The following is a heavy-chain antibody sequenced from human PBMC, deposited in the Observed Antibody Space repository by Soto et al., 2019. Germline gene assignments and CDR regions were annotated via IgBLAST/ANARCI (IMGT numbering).Heavy chain of an antibody. CDR3: ARGDRGAFDL. CDR1: GFTFSYYC. D-gene: IGHD2-21*02. CDR2: IHSDGSST. V-gene: IGHV3-74*01. Sequence: PGGSLRLSCAASGFTFSYYCMHWVRQAPGQGLLWVSRIHSDGSSTTYADSVKGRFTISRDNAKNTVSLQMNSLRVEDTGVYFCARGDRGAFDLWGQGTMVTVS. J-gene: IGHJ3*01.